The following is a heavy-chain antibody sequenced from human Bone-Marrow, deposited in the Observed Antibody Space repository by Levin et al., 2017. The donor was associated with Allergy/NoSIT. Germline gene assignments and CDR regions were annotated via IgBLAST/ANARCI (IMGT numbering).Heavy chain of an antibody. D-gene: IGHD3-3*01. CDR2: IRSKAYSKTT. V-gene: IGHV3-49*04. J-gene: IGHJ6*04. Sequence: GGSLRLSCAGSGFKFDDYAMSWVRQAPGKGLEWVGVIRSKAYSKTTEYGASVEGRFSISRDDAKSIAYLQMNSLRTEDTAVYYCGRESDFWSGFTDVWGSGTAVTVSS. CDR1: GFKFDDYA. CDR3: GRESDFWSGFTDV.